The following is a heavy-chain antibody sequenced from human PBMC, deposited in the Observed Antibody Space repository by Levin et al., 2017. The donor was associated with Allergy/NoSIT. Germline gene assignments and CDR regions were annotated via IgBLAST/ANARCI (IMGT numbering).Heavy chain of an antibody. CDR1: GGSISSGGYS. D-gene: IGHD3-10*01. J-gene: IGHJ6*02. V-gene: IGHV4-30-2*01. CDR3: ARGAYYYGSGTNYGMDV. Sequence: KTSETLSLTCAVSGGSISSGGYSWSWIRQPPGKGLEWIGYIYHSGSTYYNPSLKSRVTISVDRSKNQFSLKLSSVTAADTAVYYCARGAYYYGSGTNYGMDVWGQGTTVTVSS. CDR2: IYHSGST.